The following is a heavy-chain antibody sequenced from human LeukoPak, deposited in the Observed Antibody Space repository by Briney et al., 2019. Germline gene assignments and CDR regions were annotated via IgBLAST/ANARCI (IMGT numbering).Heavy chain of an antibody. Sequence: GGSLRLSCAASGFTVSSNYMSWVRQAPGKGLEWVSVIYSGGSTYYADSVKGRFTISRDNSKNTLYLQMNSQRAEDTAVYYCARDSVGSDPNYHDWSQGTLVTVSS. V-gene: IGHV3-53*01. D-gene: IGHD3-3*01. CDR2: IYSGGST. CDR3: ARDSVGSDPNYHD. J-gene: IGHJ4*02. CDR1: GFTVSSNY.